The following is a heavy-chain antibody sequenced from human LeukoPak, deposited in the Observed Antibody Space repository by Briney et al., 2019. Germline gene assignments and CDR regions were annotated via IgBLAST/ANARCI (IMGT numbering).Heavy chain of an antibody. J-gene: IGHJ4*02. D-gene: IGHD2-2*01. V-gene: IGHV1-69*06. Sequence: SVKVSCKASGGTFSSYAISWVRQAPGQGLEWMGGIIPIFGTANYAQKFQGRVTITADKSTSTAYMELSSLRSEDTAVYYCARDSRYCSSTSCTRDDYWGQGTLVTVSS. CDR1: GGTFSSYA. CDR2: IIPIFGTA. CDR3: ARDSRYCSSTSCTRDDY.